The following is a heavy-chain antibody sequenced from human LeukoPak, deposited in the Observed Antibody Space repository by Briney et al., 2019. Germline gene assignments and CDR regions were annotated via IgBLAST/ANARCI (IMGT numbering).Heavy chain of an antibody. Sequence: ASVKVSCKASGYTFTSYDINWVRQATGQGLEWMGWMNPNSGNTGYAQKFQGRVTLTRNTSISTAYMELSSLRSEDTAVYYCARAAMLYGKWPGYGGQGTLVTVSS. V-gene: IGHV1-8*01. CDR1: GYTFTSYD. CDR3: ARAAMLYGKWPGY. J-gene: IGHJ4*02. D-gene: IGHD2-8*01. CDR2: MNPNSGNT.